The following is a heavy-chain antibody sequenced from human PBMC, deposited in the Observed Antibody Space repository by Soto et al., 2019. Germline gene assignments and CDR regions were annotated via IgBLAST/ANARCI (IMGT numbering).Heavy chain of an antibody. CDR2: INSDGSTT. D-gene: IGHD2-8*02. CDR3: ARDKITGLFDY. CDR1: GFTFSNYW. V-gene: IGHV3-74*01. Sequence: GGSLRLSCAASGFTFSNYWMDWVRQAPGKGLVWVSRINSDGSTTYQADSVKGRFTISRDNAKNTLYLQMNSLRAEDTAVYYCARDKITGLFDYWGQGTLVTVSS. J-gene: IGHJ4*02.